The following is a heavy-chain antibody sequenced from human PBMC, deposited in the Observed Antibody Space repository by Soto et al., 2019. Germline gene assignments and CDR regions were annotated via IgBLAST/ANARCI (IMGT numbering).Heavy chain of an antibody. V-gene: IGHV1-2*02. J-gene: IGHJ4*02. D-gene: IGHD1-1*01. CDR2: INPNSGGT. Sequence: QVQLVQSGAEVKKPGASVKVSCKASGYTFTGYYMHWVRQAPGQGLEWMGWINPNSGGTNYAQKFQGRVTMTRDTSISTAYMELSRLRSDDTAVYYCARGAETNGWNGFGADKYYFDFWGQGTLVTVSS. CDR3: ARGAETNGWNGFGADKYYFDF. CDR1: GYTFTGYY.